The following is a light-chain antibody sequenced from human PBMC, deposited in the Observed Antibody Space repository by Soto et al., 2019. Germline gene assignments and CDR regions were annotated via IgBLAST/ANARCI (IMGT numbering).Light chain of an antibody. CDR1: SSNIGNNP. CDR2: TND. CDR3: CSYAAYNKWM. J-gene: IGLJ3*02. V-gene: IGLV1-44*01. Sequence: QSVLTQPPSASATPGQTVTISCSGSSSNIGNNPVNWYQQVPGAAPKLLIYTNDQRPSGVPDRFSGSKSGTSGSLAISGLQSEDEADYYCCSYAAYNKWMFGGGTKLTVL.